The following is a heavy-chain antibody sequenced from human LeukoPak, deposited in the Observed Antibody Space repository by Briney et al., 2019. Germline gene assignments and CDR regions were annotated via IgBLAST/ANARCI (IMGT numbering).Heavy chain of an antibody. D-gene: IGHD3-3*01. CDR3: AKTDYDFAGV. Sequence: PGGSLRLSCAASGFTFSSYGMHWVRQAPGKGPEWVAFIRYDGSNKYYADSVKGRFTISRDNSKNTLYLQMNSLRAEDTAVYYCAKTDYDFAGVWGQGTMVTVSS. V-gene: IGHV3-30*02. J-gene: IGHJ3*01. CDR1: GFTFSSYG. CDR2: IRYDGSNK.